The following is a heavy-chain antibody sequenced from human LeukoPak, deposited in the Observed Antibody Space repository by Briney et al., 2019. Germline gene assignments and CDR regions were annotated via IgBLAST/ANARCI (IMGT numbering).Heavy chain of an antibody. CDR1: GGTFSSYA. D-gene: IGHD4-23*01. J-gene: IGHJ4*02. CDR2: IIPIFGTA. V-gene: IGHV1-69*01. Sequence: SVTVSCKASGGTFSSYAISWVRQAPGQGLEWMGGIIPIFGTANYAQKFQGRVTITADESTSTAYMELSSLRSEDTAVYYCARTLGATTVVTPDYYFDYWGQGTLVTVSS. CDR3: ARTLGATTVVTPDYYFDY.